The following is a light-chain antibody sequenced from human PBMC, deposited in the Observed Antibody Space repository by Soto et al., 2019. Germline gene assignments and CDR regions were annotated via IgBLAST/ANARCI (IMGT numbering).Light chain of an antibody. CDR1: QSLIHSDGNTY. V-gene: IGKV2-30*02. CDR2: KVS. CDR3: KQCTHWPLT. Sequence: DVVMTQSPLSLPVTLGQPASISCRSSQSLIHSDGNTYLNWFQQRPGQSPRRLIYKVSDRDSGVPDRFSGSGSGTDFTLKISRVQAEDVGVYYCKQCTHWPLTVAEGTEVEIK. J-gene: IGKJ1*01.